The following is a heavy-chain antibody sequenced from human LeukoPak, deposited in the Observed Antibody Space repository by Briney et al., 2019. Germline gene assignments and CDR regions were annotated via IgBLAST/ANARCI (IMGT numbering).Heavy chain of an antibody. V-gene: IGHV4-59*01. Sequence: SETLSLTCTVSGGSISSYYWSWTRQPPGKGLEWIGYIYYSGSTNYNPSLKSRVTISVDTSKNQFSLKLSSVTAADTAVYYCARDDGYSYGYVHWGQGTLVTVSS. J-gene: IGHJ4*02. CDR2: IYYSGST. CDR1: GGSISSYY. D-gene: IGHD5-18*01. CDR3: ARDDGYSYGYVH.